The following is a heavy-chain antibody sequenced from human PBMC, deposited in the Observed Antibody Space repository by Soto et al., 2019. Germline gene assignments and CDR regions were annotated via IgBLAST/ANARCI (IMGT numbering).Heavy chain of an antibody. CDR2: ISYDGSNK. CDR1: GFTFSSYA. Sequence: QVQLVESGGGVVQPGRSLRLSCAASGFTFSSYAMHWVRQAPGKGLEWVAVISYDGSNKYYADSVKGRFTISRDNSKNTLYLQMNSLRAEDTAVYYCARVYCSGGSGDPAHYYYYGMDVWGQGTTVTVSS. D-gene: IGHD2-15*01. CDR3: ARVYCSGGSGDPAHYYYYGMDV. J-gene: IGHJ6*02. V-gene: IGHV3-30-3*01.